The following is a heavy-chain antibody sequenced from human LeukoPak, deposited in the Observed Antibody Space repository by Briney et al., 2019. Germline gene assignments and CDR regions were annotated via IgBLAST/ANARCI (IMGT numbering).Heavy chain of an antibody. CDR3: ARLAQHRYYYDSSDFRYYFDH. CDR1: GYTFTDYY. V-gene: IGHV1-18*04. D-gene: IGHD3-22*01. Sequence: ASVKVSCKASGYTFTDYYMHWVRQAPGQGLEWMGWISGYNGHTNYAQKLQGRVTMTTDTSTSTAYMELRSLRSDDTAVYYCARLAQHRYYYDSSDFRYYFDHWGQGTLVTVSS. J-gene: IGHJ4*02. CDR2: ISGYNGHT.